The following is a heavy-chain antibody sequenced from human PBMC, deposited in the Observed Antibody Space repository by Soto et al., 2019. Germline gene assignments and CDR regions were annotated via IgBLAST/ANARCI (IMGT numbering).Heavy chain of an antibody. CDR1: GGSIISGGYY. CDR3: ARDSYSSSWYAAFDI. D-gene: IGHD6-13*01. J-gene: IGHJ3*02. CDR2: IYYSGST. Sequence: SETLSLTCTVSGGSIISGGYYWIWIRQHPGKGLEWIGYIYYSGSTYYNPSLKSRVTISVDTSKNQFSLKLSSVTAADTAVYYCARDSYSSSWYAAFDIWGQGTMVTVSS. V-gene: IGHV4-31*03.